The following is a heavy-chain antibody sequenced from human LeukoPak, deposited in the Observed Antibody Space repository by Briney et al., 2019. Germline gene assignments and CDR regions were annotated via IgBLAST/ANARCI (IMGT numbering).Heavy chain of an antibody. J-gene: IGHJ4*02. CDR1: GFTFSSYG. CDR3: AKDEGIVVVVAAKGVDY. V-gene: IGHV3-30*18. CDR2: ISYDGSNK. D-gene: IGHD2-15*01. Sequence: GRSLRLSCAASGFTFSSYGMHWVRQAPGKGLEWVAVISYDGSNKYYADSVKGRFTISRDNSKNTLYLQMNSLRAEDTAVYYCAKDEGIVVVVAAKGVDYWGQGTLVTVSS.